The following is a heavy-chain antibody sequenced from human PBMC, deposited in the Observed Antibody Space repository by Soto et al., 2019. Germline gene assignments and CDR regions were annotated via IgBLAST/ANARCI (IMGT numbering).Heavy chain of an antibody. CDR2: IFYNGVT. D-gene: IGHD1-1*01. Sequence: PSETLSLTCTVSGDSVSTYYWSWIRQSPGKGLQWIGYIFYNGVTAYNPSLKSRVTMSLDMSKKQFSLKLTSVTAADTAAYYCARVQRVPKVIDYWGEGIMVAV. CDR1: GDSVSTYY. CDR3: ARVQRVPKVIDY. J-gene: IGHJ4*02. V-gene: IGHV4-59*02.